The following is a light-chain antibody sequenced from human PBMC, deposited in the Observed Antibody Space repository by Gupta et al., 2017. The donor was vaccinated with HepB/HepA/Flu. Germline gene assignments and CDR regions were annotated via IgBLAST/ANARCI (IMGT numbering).Light chain of an antibody. J-gene: IGKJ2*04. Sequence: DIQMTQSPSTLSASVGDRVTITCRASQSISRWLAWYQQKPGKAPKLLIYKASSLESGVPSRFSGSGYGKEFTLTSNNRQPDDSATYYGQQDSSYCSFGQGTKLEIK. CDR1: QSISRW. V-gene: IGKV1-5*03. CDR3: QQDSSYCS. CDR2: KAS.